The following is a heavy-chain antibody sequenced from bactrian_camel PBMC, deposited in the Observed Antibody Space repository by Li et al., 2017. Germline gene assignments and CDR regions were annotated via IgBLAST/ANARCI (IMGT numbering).Heavy chain of an antibody. CDR3: VTGRGAMGHFGY. CDR2: ISSDGGSA. D-gene: IGHD3*01. J-gene: IGHJ6*01. V-gene: IGHV3S42*01. CDR1: GFTFSDYS. Sequence: VQLVESGGDLVQPGGSLRLSCVASGFTFSDYSMSWVRQAPGKGLEWVSTISSDGGSAGYSDSVKGRFTISRDNAKNTLYLQMTALKIEDTAMYYCVTGRGAMGHFGYWGQGTQVTVS.